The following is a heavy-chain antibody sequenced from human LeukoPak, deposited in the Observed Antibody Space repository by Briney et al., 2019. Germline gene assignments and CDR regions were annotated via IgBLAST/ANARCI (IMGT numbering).Heavy chain of an antibody. Sequence: SETLSLTCTVSGASIRSNTECWGWIRQPPGKGLEWIGSIYYSGSTYYNPSLKSRVTISVDTSKNQFSLKLSSVTAADTAVYYCARGEAAAAADWYFDLWGRGTLVTVSS. J-gene: IGHJ2*01. V-gene: IGHV4-39*07. CDR2: IYYSGST. D-gene: IGHD6-13*01. CDR3: ARGEAAAAADWYFDL. CDR1: GASIRSNTEC.